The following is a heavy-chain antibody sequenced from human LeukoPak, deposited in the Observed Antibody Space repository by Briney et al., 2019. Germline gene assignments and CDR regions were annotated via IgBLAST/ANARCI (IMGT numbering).Heavy chain of an antibody. CDR3: VAGRSSLVGFDP. CDR1: GYTFTAYY. J-gene: IGHJ5*02. CDR2: IKPSTGDT. D-gene: IGHD2-21*01. V-gene: IGHV1-2*02. Sequence: ASVKVSCKTSGYTFTAYYMHWVRQAPGQGLEWMGWIKPSTGDTNYAQNFQGKVAMTRDTSITTACMELSRLRSDDTAMYYCVAGRSSLVGFDPWGQGTLVTVAS.